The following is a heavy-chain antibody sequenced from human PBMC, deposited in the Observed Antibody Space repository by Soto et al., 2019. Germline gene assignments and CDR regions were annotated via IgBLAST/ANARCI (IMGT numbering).Heavy chain of an antibody. CDR2: ILPILGIA. Sequence: QVQLVKSGAEVKKPGSSVKLSCKASGGTFSSYTISWVRQAPGQGLEWMGRILPILGIANYAQKFQGSGTTTADKSMSATDMELGSLRSEDTAVYYCASPYCSSTGCYFGYWGQGTLVTVSS. V-gene: IGHV1-69*02. D-gene: IGHD2-2*01. J-gene: IGHJ4*02. CDR1: GGTFSSYT. CDR3: ASPYCSSTGCYFGY.